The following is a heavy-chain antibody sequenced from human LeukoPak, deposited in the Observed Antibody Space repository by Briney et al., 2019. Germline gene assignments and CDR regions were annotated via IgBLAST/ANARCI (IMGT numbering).Heavy chain of an antibody. D-gene: IGHD6-13*01. CDR3: ARDGDSSSWYRTNYFDY. CDR2: MNPNSGNT. CDR1: GYTFTSYD. Sequence: ASVKVSCKASGYTFTSYDINWVRQATGQGLEWMGRMNPNSGNTGYAQKFQGRVTITRNTSISTAYMELSSLRSEDTAVYYCARDGDSSSWYRTNYFDYWGQGTLVTVSS. V-gene: IGHV1-8*03. J-gene: IGHJ4*02.